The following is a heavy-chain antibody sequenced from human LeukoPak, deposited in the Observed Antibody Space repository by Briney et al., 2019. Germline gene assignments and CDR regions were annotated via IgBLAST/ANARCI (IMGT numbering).Heavy chain of an antibody. CDR2: IWFDGTEK. Sequence: GTSLRLSCAASGLTFRNYAMHWVRQAPGGRLEWVAVIWFDGTEKYYAASVMGRFTISRDSSENTLYLQMNGLRTEDTAAYYCARVNGPNSGYYYTLALWGQGTPVTVSS. CDR3: ARVNGPNSGYYYTLAL. CDR1: GLTFRNYA. D-gene: IGHD3-22*01. V-gene: IGHV3-33*01. J-gene: IGHJ4*02.